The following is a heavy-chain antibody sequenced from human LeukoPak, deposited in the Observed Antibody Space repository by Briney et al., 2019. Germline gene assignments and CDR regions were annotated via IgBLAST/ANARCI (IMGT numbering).Heavy chain of an antibody. Sequence: PSETLSLTCAVYGGSFSGYYWSWTRQPPGKGLEWIGEINHSGSTNYNPSRKSRVSISVDTSKNQFSLRLSSETAADTDVNYCARGGYSSSWYVGLSAFDIWGQGTMVTVSS. D-gene: IGHD6-13*01. CDR2: INHSGST. J-gene: IGHJ3*02. CDR3: ARGGYSSSWYVGLSAFDI. CDR1: GGSFSGYY. V-gene: IGHV4-34*01.